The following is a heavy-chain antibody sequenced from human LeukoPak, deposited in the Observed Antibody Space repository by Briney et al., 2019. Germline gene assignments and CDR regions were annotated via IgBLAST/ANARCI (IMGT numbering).Heavy chain of an antibody. CDR2: ISDSGGNT. CDR3: GRHRSSWLIDY. D-gene: IGHD6-6*01. V-gene: IGHV3-23*01. Sequence: GGSLRLSCAASGFTFNSYAMSWVRQAPWERLQWVSGISDSGGNTYYADSVRGRFTISRDNSKNTLYLQMNSLRAEHTAVYYCGRHRSSWLIDYWGQGTLVTVSS. J-gene: IGHJ4*02. CDR1: GFTFNSYA.